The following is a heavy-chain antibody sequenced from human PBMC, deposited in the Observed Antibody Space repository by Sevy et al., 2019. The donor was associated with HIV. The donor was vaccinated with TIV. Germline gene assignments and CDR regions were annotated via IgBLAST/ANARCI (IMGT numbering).Heavy chain of an antibody. CDR2: ITGSGGNT. V-gene: IGHV3-23*01. CDR1: GFTFSSYA. J-gene: IGHJ3*02. D-gene: IGHD3-10*01. Sequence: GSLRLSCAASGFTFSSYAMNWVRQAPGKGLEWVSSITGSGGNTYYADSVKGRFTISRDNSKNTLYLQMNSLRAEDTALYYCANDRAGRPRPLNAFDIWGQGTMVTVSS. CDR3: ANDRAGRPRPLNAFDI.